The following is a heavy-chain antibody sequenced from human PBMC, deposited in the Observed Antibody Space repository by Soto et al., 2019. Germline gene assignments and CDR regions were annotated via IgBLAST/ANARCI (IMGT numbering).Heavy chain of an antibody. CDR2: VSGGDGST. V-gene: IGHV3-23*01. Sequence: EGQLFASGGGLVQPGGSLSLSCAASGFTFSTYTMHWVRQAPGKGLEWVSGVSGGDGSTYYADSLKGRFSISRDNAKNTVDLQINSLTAEDTAVYYCTNQGYYWYFDIWGRGTLVTVSS. D-gene: IGHD5-12*01. CDR1: GFTFSTYT. J-gene: IGHJ2*01. CDR3: TNQGYYWYFDI.